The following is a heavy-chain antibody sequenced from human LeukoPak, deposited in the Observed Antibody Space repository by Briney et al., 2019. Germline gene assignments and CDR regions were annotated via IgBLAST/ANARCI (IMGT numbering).Heavy chain of an antibody. V-gene: IGHV3-30*04. CDR1: GFTFSSYA. Sequence: GRSLRLSCAASGFTFSSYAMHWVRQAPGKGLEWVAVISYDGSNKYYADSVKGRSTISRDNSKNTLYLQMNSLRAEDTAVYYCVAGADYYGSGGLNDYWGQGTLVTVSS. CDR3: VAGADYYGSGGLNDY. J-gene: IGHJ4*02. CDR2: ISYDGSNK. D-gene: IGHD3-10*01.